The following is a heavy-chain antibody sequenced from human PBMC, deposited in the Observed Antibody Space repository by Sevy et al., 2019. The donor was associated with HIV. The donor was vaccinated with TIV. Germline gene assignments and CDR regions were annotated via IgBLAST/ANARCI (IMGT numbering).Heavy chain of an antibody. Sequence: GGSLRLSCAASGFTFNSYGMHWVRQAPIKGLEWVASIYYDGNNKYYADSVKGRFTISRDESKNTLYLQMNSLRAEDTAVYYCARDSNEYGDYRLSYHFDYWGQGALVTVSS. D-gene: IGHD4-17*01. CDR2: IYYDGNNK. V-gene: IGHV3-33*01. CDR3: ARDSNEYGDYRLSYHFDY. J-gene: IGHJ4*02. CDR1: GFTFNSYG.